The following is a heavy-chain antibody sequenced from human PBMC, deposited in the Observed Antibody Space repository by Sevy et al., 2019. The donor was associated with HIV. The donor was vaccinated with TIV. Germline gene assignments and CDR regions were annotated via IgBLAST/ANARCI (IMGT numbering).Heavy chain of an antibody. CDR1: GGSISSSSYY. V-gene: IGHV4-39*01. J-gene: IGHJ4*02. CDR3: ARLDFWSGYPYFDY. Sequence: SETLSLTCTVSGGSISSSSYYLGWIRQPPGKGLEWIGSIYYSGSTYYNPSLKSRVTISVDTSKNQFSLKLSSVTAADTAVYYCARLDFWSGYPYFDYWGQGTLVTVSS. D-gene: IGHD3-3*01. CDR2: IYYSGST.